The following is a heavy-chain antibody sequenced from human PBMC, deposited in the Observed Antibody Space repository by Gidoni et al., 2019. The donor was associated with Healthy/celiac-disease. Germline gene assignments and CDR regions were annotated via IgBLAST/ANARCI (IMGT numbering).Heavy chain of an antibody. CDR2: IDYSGST. D-gene: IGHD1-26*01. CDR3: ARVGGSYWDYYYGMDV. J-gene: IGHJ6*02. V-gene: IGHV4-59*01. CDR1: GGSISSYY. Sequence: QVQLQESGPGLVKPSETLSLTCTVSGGSISSYYWSWIRQPPGKGLEWSGYIDYSGSTNYNPSLKSRVTISVDTSKNQFSLKLSSVTAADTAVYYCARVGGSYWDYYYGMDVWGQGTTVTVSS.